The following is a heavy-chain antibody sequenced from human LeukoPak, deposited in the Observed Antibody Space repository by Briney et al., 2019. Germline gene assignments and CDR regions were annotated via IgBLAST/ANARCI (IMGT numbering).Heavy chain of an antibody. CDR2: IKQDGSEK. CDR1: GFTFSGYW. J-gene: IGHJ4*02. Sequence: GGSLRLSCAASGFTFSGYWMSWVRQAPGKGLEWVANIKQDGSEKYYVDSVKGRFTISRDNAKNSLYLQMNSLRAEDTAVYYCARGQLFNWGQGTLVTVSS. CDR3: ARGQLFN. D-gene: IGHD5-18*01. V-gene: IGHV3-7*03.